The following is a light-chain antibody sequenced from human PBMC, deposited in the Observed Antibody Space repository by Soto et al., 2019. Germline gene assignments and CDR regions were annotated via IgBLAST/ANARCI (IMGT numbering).Light chain of an antibody. CDR3: QQYDNWPPT. CDR1: QSIGSN. V-gene: IGKV3-15*01. Sequence: EIVMTQSPATLSVSPGERATLSCRASQSIGSNLAWYQQRPGQGPRLLIYGASTRATGIPVRFRGSGSGTEFTLNINGLESEDFVVYYCQQYDNWPPTFGGGAKVEIK. J-gene: IGKJ4*01. CDR2: GAS.